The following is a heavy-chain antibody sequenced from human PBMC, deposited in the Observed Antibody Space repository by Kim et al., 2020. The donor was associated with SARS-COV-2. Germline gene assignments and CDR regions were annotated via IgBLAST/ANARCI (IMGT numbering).Heavy chain of an antibody. CDR3: AKAWYYGSGSYFDY. V-gene: IGHV3-43*01. J-gene: IGHJ4*02. CDR2: ISWDGGST. D-gene: IGHD3-10*01. Sequence: GGSLRLSCAASGFTFDDYTMHWVRQAPGKGLEWVSLISWDGGSTYYADSVKGRFTISRDNSKNSLYLQMNSLRTEDTALYYCAKAWYYGSGSYFDYWGQGTLVTVSS. CDR1: GFTFDDYT.